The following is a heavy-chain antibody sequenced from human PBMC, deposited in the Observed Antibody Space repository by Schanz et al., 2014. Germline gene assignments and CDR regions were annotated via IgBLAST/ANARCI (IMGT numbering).Heavy chain of an antibody. CDR2: ISSDGTNK. CDR3: ARLATSKSRLGDAGEN. J-gene: IGHJ3*01. V-gene: IGHV3-30*03. CDR1: GFTFSNFG. Sequence: QVQLVESGGGVVQPGRSLRLSCAASGFTFSNFGLHWVRQAPGKGLNWVAVISSDGTNKYYADSVQGRFTLSKDFSKDTLYLQLTSLRPEDTAVYYCARLATSKSRLGDAGENWGQGTMVTLSS. D-gene: IGHD2-21*01.